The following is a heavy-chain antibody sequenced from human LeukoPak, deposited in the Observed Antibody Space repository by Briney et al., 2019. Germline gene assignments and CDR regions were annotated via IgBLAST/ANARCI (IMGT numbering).Heavy chain of an antibody. J-gene: IGHJ4*02. CDR2: ISGSGGST. CDR3: AKARITMVRGVSDFDY. V-gene: IGHV3-23*01. CDR1: GFTFSRYA. D-gene: IGHD3-10*01. Sequence: GGSLRLSCAASGFTFSRYAMSWVRQASGKGLEWVSAISGSGGSTYYADSVKGRFTISRDNSKNTLYLQMNSLRAEDTAVYYCAKARITMVRGVSDFDYWGQGTLVTVSS.